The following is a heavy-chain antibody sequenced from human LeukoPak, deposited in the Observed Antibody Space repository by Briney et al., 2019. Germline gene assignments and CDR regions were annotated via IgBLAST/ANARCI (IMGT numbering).Heavy chain of an antibody. CDR1: GFTFSTYS. CDR2: ISSSGNYI. Sequence: GGSLRLSCAASGFTFSTYSMNWVRQAPEKGLEWVSSISSSGNYIYYADSVKGRFTISRDSARNSLYPQMNSLRAEDTAVYYCARSSNAYFDYWGQGTLVTVSS. J-gene: IGHJ4*02. D-gene: IGHD4/OR15-4a*01. V-gene: IGHV3-21*01. CDR3: ARSSNAYFDY.